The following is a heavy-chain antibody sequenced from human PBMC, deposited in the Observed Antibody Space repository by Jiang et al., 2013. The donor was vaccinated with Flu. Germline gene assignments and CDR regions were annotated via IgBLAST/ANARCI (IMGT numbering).Heavy chain of an antibody. CDR1: GGSISSYY. D-gene: IGHD6-13*01. Sequence: GSGLVKPSETLSLTCAVSGGSISSYYWSWIRQPPGKGLEWIGYIYYSGSTNYNPSLKSRVTISVDTSKNQFSLKLSSVTAADTAVYYCARDAGNFDYWGQGTLVTVSS. CDR2: IYYSGST. CDR3: ARDAGNFDY. V-gene: IGHV4-59*01. J-gene: IGHJ4*02.